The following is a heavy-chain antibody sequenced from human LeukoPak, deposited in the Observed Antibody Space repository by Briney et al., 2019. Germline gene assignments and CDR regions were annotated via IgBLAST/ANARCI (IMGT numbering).Heavy chain of an antibody. J-gene: IGHJ6*03. D-gene: IGHD5-18*01. Sequence: PGGSLRLSCAASGFTFDDYGMSWVRQAPGKGLEWVSGINWNGDSTGYADSVKGRFTISRDNAKNSLYLQMNSLRAEDTAVYYCARDITAMVIDYYYYMDVWGKGTTVTVSS. CDR1: GFTFDDYG. CDR3: ARDITAMVIDYYYYMDV. CDR2: INWNGDST. V-gene: IGHV3-20*04.